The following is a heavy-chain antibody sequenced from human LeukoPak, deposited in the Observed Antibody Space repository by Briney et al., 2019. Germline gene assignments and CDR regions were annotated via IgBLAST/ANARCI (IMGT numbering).Heavy chain of an antibody. CDR2: IYTRGST. CDR3: ARDLYCSSTSCPSNNWFDP. Sequence: SQTLSLTCTVSGGSISSGSYYWSWIRQPAGKGLEWIGRIYTRGSTNYNPSLRSRVTISVDTSKNQFSLNLSSVTAADTAVYYCARDLYCSSTSCPSNNWFDPWGQGTLVTVSS. V-gene: IGHV4-61*02. D-gene: IGHD2-2*01. CDR1: GGSISSGSYY. J-gene: IGHJ5*02.